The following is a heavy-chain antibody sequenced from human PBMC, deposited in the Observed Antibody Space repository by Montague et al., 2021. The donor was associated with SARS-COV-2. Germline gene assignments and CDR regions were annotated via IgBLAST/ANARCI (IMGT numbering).Heavy chain of an antibody. CDR2: ISYSGRT. D-gene: IGHD3-10*01. Sequence: SETLSLTCTVSGGSVSSSPYYWGWIRQPPGRGLELIGSISYSGRTXFSPSLKSRLTISVDSSENQFSLRLSSVTAADTAVYYCASSYYYGSGTYVYNYYMDVWGKGTTVTVSS. J-gene: IGHJ6*03. CDR1: GGSVSSSPYY. CDR3: ASSYYYGSGTYVYNYYMDV. V-gene: IGHV4-39*01.